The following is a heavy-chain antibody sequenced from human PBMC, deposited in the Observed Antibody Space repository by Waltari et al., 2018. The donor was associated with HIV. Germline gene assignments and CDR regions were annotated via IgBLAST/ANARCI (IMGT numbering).Heavy chain of an antibody. D-gene: IGHD3-10*01. CDR1: GYTLTGYS. CDR3: ASTYGSGSSYFYYYYMDV. Sequence: QVHLVQSGAEVKKPGASVKVSCKASGYTLTGYSMHWVRQAPGQGLEWMGRINPNSGGANYAQKFQGRVTMTTDTSISTAYMELSGLRSDDTAVYYCASTYGSGSSYFYYYYMDVWGKGTTVTVSS. CDR2: INPNSGGA. J-gene: IGHJ6*03. V-gene: IGHV1-2*06.